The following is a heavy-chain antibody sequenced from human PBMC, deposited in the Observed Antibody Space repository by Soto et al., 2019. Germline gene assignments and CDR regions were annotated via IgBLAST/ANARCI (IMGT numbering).Heavy chain of an antibody. V-gene: IGHV3-33*01. Sequence: GGSLRLSFAASGFTFIIYGMHWVLQAPGNXLXSVAAINDEGRDKYYYADHVRRRLHTHTHNAMRSLFLHMNSLRHEDTAVYYCARDGKGAEYTNGPYYFDYWGQGALVTVSS. CDR2: INDEGRDK. J-gene: IGHJ4*02. CDR1: GFTFIIYG. CDR3: ARDGKGAEYTNGPYYFDY. D-gene: IGHD2-8*01.